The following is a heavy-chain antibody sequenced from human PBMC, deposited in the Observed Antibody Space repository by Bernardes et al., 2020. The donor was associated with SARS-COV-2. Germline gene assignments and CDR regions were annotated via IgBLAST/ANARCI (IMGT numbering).Heavy chain of an antibody. V-gene: IGHV1-2*02. CDR1: GYTFTAYY. J-gene: IGHJ3*01. Sequence: ASVKVSCKASGYTFTAYYMHWVRQAPGQGLEWMGWIHPNSGDTNYAQTFKGRVTMTRDTSISTAYMELSALTSDDTAVYYCAAVTWSQRDGFDFWGQGTVVTVSS. CDR3: AAVTWSQRDGFDF. CDR2: IHPNSGDT. D-gene: IGHD1-26*01.